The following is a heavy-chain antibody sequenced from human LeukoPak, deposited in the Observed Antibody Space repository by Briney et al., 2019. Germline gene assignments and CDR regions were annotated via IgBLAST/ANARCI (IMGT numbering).Heavy chain of an antibody. CDR1: GFTFSNYN. Sequence: GGSLRLSCAASGFTFSNYNMNWVRQTPGKGLEWVANIKQNGREKYYVDSVKGRFTISRDNAKNSLYLQMNSLRAEDTAVYYCARDLDPSSSPFPYYFDYWGQGTLVTVSS. CDR3: ARDLDPSSSPFPYYFDY. V-gene: IGHV3-7*01. D-gene: IGHD6-6*01. J-gene: IGHJ4*02. CDR2: IKQNGREK.